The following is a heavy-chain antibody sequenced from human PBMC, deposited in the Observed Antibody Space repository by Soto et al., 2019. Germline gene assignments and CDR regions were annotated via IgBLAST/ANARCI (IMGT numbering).Heavy chain of an antibody. CDR2: ISTSGNTI. V-gene: IGHV3-48*01. CDR1: GFTFSSYS. Sequence: GGSLRLSCAVSGFTFSSYSMNWVRQAPGKGLEWVSYISTSGNTIYYADPVKGRFTISRDNAKNSLYLQMNSLRAEDTAVYYCARGRYCSGGNCYHDNWGQGTLVTVSS. J-gene: IGHJ4*02. D-gene: IGHD2-15*01. CDR3: ARGRYCSGGNCYHDN.